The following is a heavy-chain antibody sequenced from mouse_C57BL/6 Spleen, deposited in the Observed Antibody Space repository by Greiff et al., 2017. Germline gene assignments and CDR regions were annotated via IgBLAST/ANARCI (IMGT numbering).Heavy chain of an antibody. CDR3: AARGMTGTAWFAY. CDR1: GYAFSSYW. J-gene: IGHJ3*01. V-gene: IGHV1-80*01. D-gene: IGHD4-1*01. CDR2: IYPGDGDT. Sequence: VQLQQSGAELVKPGASVKISCKASGYAFSSYWMNWVKQRPGKGLEWIGQIYPGDGDTNYNGKFKGKATLTADKSSSTAYMQLSSLTSEDSAVYFCAARGMTGTAWFAYWGQGTLVTVSA.